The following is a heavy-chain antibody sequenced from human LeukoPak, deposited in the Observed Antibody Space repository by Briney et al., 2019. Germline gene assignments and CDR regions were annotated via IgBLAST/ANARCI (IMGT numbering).Heavy chain of an antibody. Sequence: SETLSLTCTVSGGSISSGGYYWSWIRHHPGNGLEWIGYIYYSGSTYYNPSLKSRVTISVDTSKNQFSLKLSSVTAADTAVYYCARALKMITFGGVYFDYWGQGTLVTVSS. J-gene: IGHJ4*02. CDR3: ARALKMITFGGVYFDY. D-gene: IGHD3-16*01. V-gene: IGHV4-31*03. CDR1: GGSISSGGYY. CDR2: IYYSGST.